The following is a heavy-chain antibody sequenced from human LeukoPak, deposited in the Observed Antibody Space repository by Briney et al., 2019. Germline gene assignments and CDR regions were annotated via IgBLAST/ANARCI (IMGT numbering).Heavy chain of an antibody. Sequence: PGGSLSLSCAASGFTFINYDINWVCQAPGQGLEWVSYISSSRHTIYYADSVKGRFTISRDNANKSLYLQMNSLRAEDTAVYYCARVESSYDFWSGSGDYYSYMDVWGKGTTVTVSS. CDR3: ARVESSYDFWSGSGDYYSYMDV. D-gene: IGHD3-3*01. CDR2: ISSSRHTI. V-gene: IGHV3-48*01. J-gene: IGHJ6*03. CDR1: GFTFINYD.